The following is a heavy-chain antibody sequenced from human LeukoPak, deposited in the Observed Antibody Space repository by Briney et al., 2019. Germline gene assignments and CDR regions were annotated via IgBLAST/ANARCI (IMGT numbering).Heavy chain of an antibody. CDR2: IHNDGTNK. CDR3: TTPTGPAVIIDY. Sequence: GGSLRLSCAASGFSLSNYGMHWARQAPGKGLEWVAFIHNDGTNKQYADSVKGRFTISRDNSKNTLYLEMNSLRAEDTAVYYCTTPTGPAVIIDYWGPGTLVTVSS. D-gene: IGHD2-2*01. CDR1: GFSLSNYG. V-gene: IGHV3-30*02. J-gene: IGHJ4*02.